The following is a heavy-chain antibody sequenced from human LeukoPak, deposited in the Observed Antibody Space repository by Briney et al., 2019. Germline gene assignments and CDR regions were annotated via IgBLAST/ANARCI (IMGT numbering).Heavy chain of an antibody. CDR2: IKEDGSKT. J-gene: IGHJ4*02. V-gene: IGHV3-7*03. Sequence: GGSLRLSCAASGFTFNTYWMSWVRQAPGKGLEWVADIKEDGSKTYYVDSVKGRFTISRDNAKNSLYLQMNSLRAEDTAVYYCASGSNYYGSGSTLDYWGQGTLVTVSS. CDR3: ASGSNYYGSGSTLDY. D-gene: IGHD3-10*01. CDR1: GFTFNTYW.